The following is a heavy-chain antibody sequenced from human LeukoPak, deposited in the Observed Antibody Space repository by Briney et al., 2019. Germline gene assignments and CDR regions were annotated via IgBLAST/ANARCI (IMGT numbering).Heavy chain of an antibody. V-gene: IGHV1-69*13. CDR2: IIPIFGTA. D-gene: IGHD1-26*01. CDR1: GGTFSSYA. Sequence: GASVKVSCKASGGTFSSYAISWVRQAPGQGLEWMGGIIPIFGTANYAQKFQGRVTITADESTSTAYMELSSLRSEDTAVYYCARGTPLRSGSHWFDPWGQGTLVTVSS. J-gene: IGHJ5*02. CDR3: ARGTPLRSGSHWFDP.